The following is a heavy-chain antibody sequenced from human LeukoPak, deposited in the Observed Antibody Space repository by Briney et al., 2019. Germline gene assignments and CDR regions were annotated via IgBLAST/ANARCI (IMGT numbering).Heavy chain of an antibody. CDR2: ISYDGSNK. V-gene: IGHV3-30*18. Sequence: GRSLRLSCAASGFTFCSYAMHWVRRAPGKGLEWVAVISYDGSNKYYADSVKGRFTISRDNSKNTLYLQMNSLRAEDTAVYYCAKTKGEYSSSWTNYYYYYYGMDVWGQGTTVTVSS. D-gene: IGHD6-6*01. CDR3: AKTKGEYSSSWTNYYYYYYGMDV. CDR1: GFTFCSYA. J-gene: IGHJ6*02.